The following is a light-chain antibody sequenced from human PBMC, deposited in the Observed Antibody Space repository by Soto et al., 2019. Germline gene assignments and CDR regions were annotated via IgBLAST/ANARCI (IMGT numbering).Light chain of an antibody. Sequence: DIHMTQSPSTLSASVGDRLTITCRASQSVSTSLAWYQQKPGIAPKLLIYQASSLEHGVPSRFSGSGSGTEFTLTISSLQPDDFATYYCQPYNSYRPFGQGTKV. CDR1: QSVSTS. CDR3: QPYNSYRP. J-gene: IGKJ1*01. V-gene: IGKV1-5*03. CDR2: QAS.